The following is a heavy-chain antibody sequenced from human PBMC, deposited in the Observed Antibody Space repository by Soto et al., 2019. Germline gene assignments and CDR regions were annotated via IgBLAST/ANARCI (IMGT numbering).Heavy chain of an antibody. J-gene: IGHJ4*02. CDR2: IIPIFGTA. CDR3: ASSGVPYYYDSSGSPPLF. Sequence: KRYCEAYGKTLGSYASSWVRQAPGQGLEWMGGIIPIFGTANYAQKFQGRVTITADESTSTAYMELSSLRSEDTAVYYCASSGVPYYYDSSGSPPLFWGQGTLVTVSS. CDR1: GKTLGSYA. V-gene: IGHV1-69*01. D-gene: IGHD3-22*01.